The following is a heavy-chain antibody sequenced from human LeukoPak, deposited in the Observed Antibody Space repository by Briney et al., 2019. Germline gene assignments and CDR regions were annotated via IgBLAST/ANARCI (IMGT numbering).Heavy chain of an antibody. CDR1: DGSISSSNW. D-gene: IGHD1-26*01. CDR2: IYHSGSA. J-gene: IGHJ4*02. Sequence: PSDTLSLTCAVSDGSISSSNWWSWVRQPPGKGLEWIGEIYHSGSANYSPSLKSRVTISVDKSKNQFSLKLRSVTAADTAVYYCAREIVGPTEYYFDYWGQGTLVTVSS. V-gene: IGHV4-4*02. CDR3: AREIVGPTEYYFDY.